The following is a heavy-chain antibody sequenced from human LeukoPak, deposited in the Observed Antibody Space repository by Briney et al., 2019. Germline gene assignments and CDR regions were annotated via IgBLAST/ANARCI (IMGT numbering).Heavy chain of an antibody. CDR2: MNPNSGNT. Sequence: GASVKVSCKASGYTFTSYDINWVRQATGQGLEWMGWMNPNSGNTGYAQKFQGRVTMTRNTSISTAYMELSSLRCEDTAVYYCASSIAVALIGYYYFDYWGQGTLVTVSS. CDR1: GYTFTSYD. V-gene: IGHV1-8*01. J-gene: IGHJ4*02. D-gene: IGHD6-19*01. CDR3: ASSIAVALIGYYYFDY.